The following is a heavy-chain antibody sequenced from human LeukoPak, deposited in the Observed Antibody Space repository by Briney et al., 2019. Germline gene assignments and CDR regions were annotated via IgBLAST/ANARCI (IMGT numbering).Heavy chain of an antibody. D-gene: IGHD6-13*01. CDR2: ISATGGTI. Sequence: PGGSLRLSCAASGFTFSSNGMNWVRQAPGKGLEWVSYISATGGTIYYADSVKGRFTISRDNAKNSLYLQMNSLRAEDTAVYYCARFSSPYYYMDVWGKGTTVTVSS. J-gene: IGHJ6*03. CDR1: GFTFSSNG. V-gene: IGHV3-48*01. CDR3: ARFSSPYYYMDV.